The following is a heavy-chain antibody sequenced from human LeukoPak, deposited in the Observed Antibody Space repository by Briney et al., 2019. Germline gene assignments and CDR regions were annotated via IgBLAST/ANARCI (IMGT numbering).Heavy chain of an antibody. D-gene: IGHD3-16*01. CDR2: IYYSGST. CDR1: GGSISSGGYY. CDR3: ARDAYESLDAFDI. Sequence: SQTLSLTCTVSGGSISSGGYYWSWIRQHPGKGLEWIGYIYYSGSTYYNPSLKSRVTISVDTSKNQFPLKLSSVTAADTAVYYCARDAYESLDAFDIWGQGTMVTVSS. J-gene: IGHJ3*02. V-gene: IGHV4-31*03.